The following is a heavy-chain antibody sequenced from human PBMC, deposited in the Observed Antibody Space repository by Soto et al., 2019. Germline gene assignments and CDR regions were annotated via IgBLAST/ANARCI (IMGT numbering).Heavy chain of an antibody. Sequence: ASVKVSCKASGYTFTGYYMHWVRQAPGQGLEWMGWINPNSGGTNYAQKFQGWVTMTRDTSISTAYMELSRLRSDDPAVYYCARGGGTTMVRGVTAGTDYYYYGMDVWGQGTTVTVSS. D-gene: IGHD3-10*01. CDR2: INPNSGGT. CDR1: GYTFTGYY. J-gene: IGHJ6*02. V-gene: IGHV1-2*04. CDR3: ARGGGTTMVRGVTAGTDYYYYGMDV.